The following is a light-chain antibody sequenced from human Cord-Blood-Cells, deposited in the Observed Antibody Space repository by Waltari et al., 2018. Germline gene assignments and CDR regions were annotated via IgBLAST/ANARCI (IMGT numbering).Light chain of an antibody. CDR3: RSYAGSYTWV. CDR1: SSDVDCSNC. V-gene: IGLV2-11*01. Sequence: STLTQPRSVSGSPDPSVTSSCHAPSSDVDCSNCLSCYTQHPGKAPRLMIYDGSKRPSGVPDRFSGSKSGNTTTLTLSGLQAEDEADYYCRSYAGSYTWVFGGGTKLTVL. J-gene: IGLJ3*02. CDR2: DGS.